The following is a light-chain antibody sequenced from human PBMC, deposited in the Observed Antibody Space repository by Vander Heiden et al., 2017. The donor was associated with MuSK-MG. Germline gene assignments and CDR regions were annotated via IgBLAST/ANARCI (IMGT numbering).Light chain of an antibody. CDR1: QSVGSS. CDR3: QQRTNWHT. V-gene: IGKV3-11*01. Sequence: EIVLTQSPATLSLSPGERATLSCRARQSVGSSLAWYQHKPGQAPRLLIYDASNRATGIPARFSGSGSGTDFTLTISSLEPEDFAVYYCQQRTNWHTFGQGTKLEIK. CDR2: DAS. J-gene: IGKJ2*01.